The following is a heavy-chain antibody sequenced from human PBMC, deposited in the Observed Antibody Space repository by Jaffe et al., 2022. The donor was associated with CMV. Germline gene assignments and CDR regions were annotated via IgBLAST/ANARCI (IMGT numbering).Heavy chain of an antibody. V-gene: IGHV4-34*01. CDR3: ARVDSRAKGVDY. D-gene: IGHD3-22*01. CDR2: INHSGST. CDR1: GGSFSGYY. J-gene: IGHJ4*02. Sequence: QVQLQQWGAGLLKPSETLSLTCAVYGGSFSGYYWSWIRQPPGKGLEWIGEINHSGSTNYNPSLKSRVTISVDTSKNQFSLKLSSVTAADTAVYYCARVDSRAKGVDYWGQGTLVTVSS.